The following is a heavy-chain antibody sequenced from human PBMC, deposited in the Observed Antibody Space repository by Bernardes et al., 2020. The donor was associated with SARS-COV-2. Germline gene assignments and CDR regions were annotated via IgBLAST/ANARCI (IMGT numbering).Heavy chain of an antibody. CDR2: IYTSGST. J-gene: IGHJ4*02. D-gene: IGHD6-13*01. Sequence: SETLSLTCTVSGGSISSGNDYWSWIRQPAGKGLEWIGRIYTSGSTKYNPSLKSRVTISVDTSKNQFSLKLSSVTAADTAVYYCARQVRQQLVRHQFDNWGQGTLVTVSS. CDR3: ARQVRQQLVRHQFDN. CDR1: GGSISSGNDY. V-gene: IGHV4-61*02.